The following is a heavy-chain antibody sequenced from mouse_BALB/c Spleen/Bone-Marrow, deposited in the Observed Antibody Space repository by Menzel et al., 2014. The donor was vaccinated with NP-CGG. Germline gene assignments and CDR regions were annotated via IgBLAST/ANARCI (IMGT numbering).Heavy chain of an antibody. CDR3: ARARWYDY. Sequence: EVKLVESGPELVKPGSSVKMSCETSGYSFTDYTIHWVKQSHGKSLEWIGDFNPNNGGTDYNQKFQDKATLTVDKSSRTAFMEFRSLTFEDSAVYYCARARWYDYWGQGTTLTVSS. J-gene: IGHJ2*01. V-gene: IGHV1-22*01. CDR2: FNPNNGGT. D-gene: IGHD1-1*02. CDR1: GYSFTDYT.